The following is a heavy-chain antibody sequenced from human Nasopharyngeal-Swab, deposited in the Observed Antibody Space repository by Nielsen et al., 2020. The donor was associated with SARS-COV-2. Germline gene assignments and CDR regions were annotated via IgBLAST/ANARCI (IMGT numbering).Heavy chain of an antibody. CDR2: ISYDGSNK. D-gene: IGHD2-2*02. V-gene: IGHV3-30*18. Sequence: GGSLGLSCAASGFTFSSYGMHWVRQAPGKGLEGGAVISYDGSNKYYADSVKGRFTISRDNSKNTLYLQMNSLRAEDTAVYYCAKGGYCSSTSCYTLVRHMDVWGKGTTVTVSS. CDR1: GFTFSSYG. CDR3: AKGGYCSSTSCYTLVRHMDV. J-gene: IGHJ6*03.